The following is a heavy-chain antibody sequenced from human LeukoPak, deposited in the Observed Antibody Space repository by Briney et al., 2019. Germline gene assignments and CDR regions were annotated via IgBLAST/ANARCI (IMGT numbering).Heavy chain of an antibody. V-gene: IGHV4-59*12. D-gene: IGHD1-14*01. CDR1: GGSINTYY. Sequence: SETLSLTCSVSGGSINTYYWSWIRQTPGKGLEWIGFIYYTGSTNYNPSLKSRVTMSVDTSKSQFSLKLTSVTAADTALYYCARGANRLDSWGRGALVTVSS. CDR2: IYYTGST. J-gene: IGHJ4*02. CDR3: ARGANRLDS.